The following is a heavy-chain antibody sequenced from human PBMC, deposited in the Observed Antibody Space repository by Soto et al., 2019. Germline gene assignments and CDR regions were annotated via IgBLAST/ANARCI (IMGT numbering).Heavy chain of an antibody. J-gene: IGHJ4*02. Sequence: QVQLVQSGADVKKPGSSVKVSCKASGATFSSSTFTWVRQAPGQGLEWMGRIIPMFGITNSAQKFQGRLGMTADESTNTVFMDMSSLRSDDTAIYYCATGALTFGGVLNAWGQGTLVTVSS. D-gene: IGHD3-16*01. V-gene: IGHV1-69*02. CDR3: ATGALTFGGVLNA. CDR1: GATFSSST. CDR2: IIPMFGIT.